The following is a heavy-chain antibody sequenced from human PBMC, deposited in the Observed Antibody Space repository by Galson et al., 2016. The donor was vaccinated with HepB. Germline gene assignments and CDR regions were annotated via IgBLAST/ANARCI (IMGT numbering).Heavy chain of an antibody. Sequence: SLRLSCAASGFTFSGHAMTWVRQAPGKGLEWVSGINGSGGITYYADPVKGRFTISRDNSKNTLYLQMNSLRDEDTAVYYCAKDEIGDFPDYFDYWGQGTLVTVSS. D-gene: IGHD2/OR15-2a*01. CDR1: GFTFSGHA. V-gene: IGHV3-23*01. CDR2: INGSGGIT. CDR3: AKDEIGDFPDYFDY. J-gene: IGHJ4*02.